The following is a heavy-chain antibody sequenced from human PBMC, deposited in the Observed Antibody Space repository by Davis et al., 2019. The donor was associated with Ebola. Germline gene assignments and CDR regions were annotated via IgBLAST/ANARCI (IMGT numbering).Heavy chain of an antibody. Sequence: GESLKISCAASGFTFSSYSMNWVRQAPGKGLEWVSYISSSSSSTIYYADSVKGRFTISRDNAKNSLYLQMNSLRDEDTAVYYCAREGGSYYLLGWFDPWGQGTLVTVSS. J-gene: IGHJ5*02. CDR3: AREGGSYYLLGWFDP. CDR2: ISSSSSSTI. CDR1: GFTFSSYS. D-gene: IGHD1-26*01. V-gene: IGHV3-48*02.